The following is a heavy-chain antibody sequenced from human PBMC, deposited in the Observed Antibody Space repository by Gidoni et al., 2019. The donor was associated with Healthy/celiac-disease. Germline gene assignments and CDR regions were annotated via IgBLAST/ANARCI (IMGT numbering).Heavy chain of an antibody. Sequence: QVQLVQSGAEVKKPGASVKVSCKASGYTFTSYAMHWVRQAPGQRLEWMGWINAGNGNTKYSQKFQGRVTITRDTAASTAYMELSSRRSEDTAVYYCAREQEAAGTSHFDYWGQGTLVTVSS. CDR1: GYTFTSYA. J-gene: IGHJ4*02. D-gene: IGHD6-13*01. CDR2: INAGNGNT. V-gene: IGHV1-3*01. CDR3: AREQEAAGTSHFDY.